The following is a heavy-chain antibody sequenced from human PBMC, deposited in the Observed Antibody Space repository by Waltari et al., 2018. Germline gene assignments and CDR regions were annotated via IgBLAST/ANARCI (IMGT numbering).Heavy chain of an antibody. V-gene: IGHV4-34*01. Sequence: QVQLHQWGAGLLKPSETLSPTCAVSGGPFPSYSWSWIRQSPHKGLEWIGEISHSGSTNYNPSLKSRVTMSVDTIKKQFSLKLTSVTAADTAVYFCARTWGYSPPLGWFDPWGRGTRVTVSS. CDR2: ISHSGST. CDR3: ARTWGYSPPLGWFDP. J-gene: IGHJ5*02. CDR1: GGPFPSYS. D-gene: IGHD1-26*01.